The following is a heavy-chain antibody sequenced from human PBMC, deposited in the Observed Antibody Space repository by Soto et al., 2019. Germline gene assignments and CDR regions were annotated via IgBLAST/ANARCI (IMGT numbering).Heavy chain of an antibody. J-gene: IGHJ6*03. CDR3: ARGVYYDFWSGYYARYYYYYMDV. CDR1: GFTFSSYS. Sequence: GGSLRLSCAASGFTFSSYSMNRVRQAPGKGLEWVSSISSSSSYIYYADSVKGRFTISRDNAKNSLYLQMNSLRAEDTAVYYCARGVYYDFWSGYYARYYYYYMDVWGKGTTVTVSS. V-gene: IGHV3-21*01. CDR2: ISSSSSYI. D-gene: IGHD3-3*01.